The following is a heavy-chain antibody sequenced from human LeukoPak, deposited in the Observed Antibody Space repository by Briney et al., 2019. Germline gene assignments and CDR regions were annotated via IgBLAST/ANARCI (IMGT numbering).Heavy chain of an antibody. CDR2: ISYDGSNK. D-gene: IGHD3-10*01. CDR1: GFTFSSYG. J-gene: IGHJ4*02. CDR3: ARESSGSGTYVPDY. Sequence: GGSLRLSCAASGFTFSSYGMHWVRQAPGKGLEWVAVISYDGSNKDYADSVKGRFTISRDNSKNTLYLQMNSLRAEDTAVYYCARESSGSGTYVPDYWGQGTLVTVSS. V-gene: IGHV3-30*03.